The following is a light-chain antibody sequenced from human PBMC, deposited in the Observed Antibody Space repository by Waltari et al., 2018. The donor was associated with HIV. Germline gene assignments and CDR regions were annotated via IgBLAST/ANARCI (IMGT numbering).Light chain of an antibody. V-gene: IGLV3-21*02. CDR2: EDS. CDR1: NIGSKS. Sequence: SYVLTQPPSVSVAPGQTARITCGGNNIGSKSVHWYQQRPGQAPVLVIYEDSDRPSGIPERFSGSNSGNTATLTISRVEARDEADYYCQVWDTSSDHPGVVFGGGTKLTVL. CDR3: QVWDTSSDHPGVV. J-gene: IGLJ2*01.